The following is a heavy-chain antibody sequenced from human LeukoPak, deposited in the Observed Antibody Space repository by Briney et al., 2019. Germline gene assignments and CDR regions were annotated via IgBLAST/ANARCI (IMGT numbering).Heavy chain of an antibody. J-gene: IGHJ3*02. CDR2: IYPGDSDT. CDR3: ARPDDYGGKPAAFDI. CDR1: GYTFITYW. D-gene: IGHD4-23*01. V-gene: IGHV5-51*01. Sequence: GESLKISRKGSGYTFITYWIGWVRQMPGKGLEWMGIIYPGDSDTRYSPSFRGQVTISADKSINTAYLQWSSLKASDTAMYYCARPDDYGGKPAAFDIWGQGTMVTVSS.